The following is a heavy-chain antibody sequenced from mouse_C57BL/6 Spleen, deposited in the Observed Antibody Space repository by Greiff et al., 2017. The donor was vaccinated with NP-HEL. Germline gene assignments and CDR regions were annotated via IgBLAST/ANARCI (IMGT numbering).Heavy chain of an antibody. J-gene: IGHJ2*01. Sequence: VQLQQSGAELVRPGASVKLSCTASGFNIKDYYMHWVKQRPEQGLEWIRRIDPEDGDTEYAPKFQGKATMTADTSSNTAYLQLSSLTSEDTAVYYGTTEGYYGNYEGYFDYWGQGTTLTVSS. D-gene: IGHD2-1*01. CDR3: TTEGYYGNYEGYFDY. CDR2: IDPEDGDT. V-gene: IGHV14-1*01. CDR1: GFNIKDYY.